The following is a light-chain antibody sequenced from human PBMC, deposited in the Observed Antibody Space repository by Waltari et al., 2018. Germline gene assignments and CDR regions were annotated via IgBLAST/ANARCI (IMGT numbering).Light chain of an antibody. CDR3: SSYTRDSTVL. Sequence: QSALTQPASVSGSPGQPITIPCTGTNADVGTYDYVPWYQLPPGKVPKLIISEVSNRPSGVSDRFSGSKSGNTASLTISGLQGEDEAEYFCSSYTRDSTVLFGGGTKLSVL. V-gene: IGLV2-14*03. J-gene: IGLJ3*02. CDR1: NADVGTYDY. CDR2: EVS.